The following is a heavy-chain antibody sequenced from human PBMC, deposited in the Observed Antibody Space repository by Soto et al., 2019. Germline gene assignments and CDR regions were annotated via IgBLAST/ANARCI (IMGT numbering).Heavy chain of an antibody. V-gene: IGHV1-3*01. CDR1: GYTFTSYA. D-gene: IGHD6-13*01. CDR3: ARDYKQTYSSSSSRNGFDY. J-gene: IGHJ4*02. Sequence: EASVKVSCKASGYTFTSYAMHWVRRAPGQRLEWMGWINAGNGNTKYSQKFQGRVTITRDTSASTAYMELSSLRSEDTAVYYCARDYKQTYSSSSSRNGFDYWGQGTLVTVSS. CDR2: INAGNGNT.